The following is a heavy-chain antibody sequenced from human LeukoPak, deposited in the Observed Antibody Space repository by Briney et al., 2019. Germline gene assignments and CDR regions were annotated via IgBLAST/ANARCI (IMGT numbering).Heavy chain of an antibody. J-gene: IGHJ4*02. CDR3: ARTASGFDPFDF. CDR2: LYHSGSI. D-gene: IGHD5-12*01. V-gene: IGHV4-38-2*01. Sequence: LETLSLTCAVSGYSISRGYYWGWIRRPPGKGLEWIGSLYHSGSIYYNPSLRSRLTISIDTSKNQFSLKLSAVTAADTAVYFCARTASGFDPFDFWGQGTLVTVSS. CDR1: GYSISRGYY.